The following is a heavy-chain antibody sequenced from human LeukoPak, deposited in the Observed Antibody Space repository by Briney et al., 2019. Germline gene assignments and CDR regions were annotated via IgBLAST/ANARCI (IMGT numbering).Heavy chain of an antibody. CDR2: ISGSNT. CDR3: ARRRSGNTGPFDD. J-gene: IGHJ4*02. Sequence: GRSLIIVFAASGFTISTNTLTSALHTPGKHLHRVSGISGSNTYYAESVKGRFTISRDDSKNTLYLQMNNLRADDTAVYYCARRRSGNTGPFDDWGQGTLVTVSP. V-gene: IGHV3-23*01. D-gene: IGHD1-26*01. CDR1: GFTISTNT.